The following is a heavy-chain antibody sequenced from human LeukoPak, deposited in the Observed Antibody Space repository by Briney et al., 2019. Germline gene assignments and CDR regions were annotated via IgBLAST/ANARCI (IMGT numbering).Heavy chain of an antibody. CDR3: ASGSYYFDY. D-gene: IGHD1-26*01. CDR1: GYTFTGYY. CDR2: INPSGGST. J-gene: IGHJ4*02. V-gene: IGHV1-46*01. Sequence: GASVKVSYKASGYTFTGYYMHWVRQAPGPGLEWMGIINPSGGSTSYAQKFQGRVTMTRDMSTSTVYMELSSLRSDDTAVYYCASGSYYFDYWGQGTLVTVSS.